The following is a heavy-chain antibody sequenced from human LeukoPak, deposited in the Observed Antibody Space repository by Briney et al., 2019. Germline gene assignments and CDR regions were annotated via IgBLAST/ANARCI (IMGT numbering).Heavy chain of an antibody. CDR3: ARKFSPSVGAADY. CDR2: INPNSGGT. CDR1: GYTFTGYY. Sequence: ASVKVSCKASGYTFTGYYMHWVRQAPGQGLEWMGWINPNSGGTNYAQKFQGRVTMTTDTSTSTAYMELRSLRSDDTAVYYCARKFSPSVGAADYWGQGTLVTVSS. V-gene: IGHV1-2*02. D-gene: IGHD1-26*01. J-gene: IGHJ4*02.